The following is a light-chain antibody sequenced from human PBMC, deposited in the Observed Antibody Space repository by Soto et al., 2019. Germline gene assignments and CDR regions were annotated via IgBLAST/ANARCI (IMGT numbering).Light chain of an antibody. CDR2: AAS. CDR3: QHYNSYSEA. J-gene: IGKJ1*01. CDR1: QSISSY. Sequence: DIQMTQSPSSLSASVGDRVTITCRASQSISSYLNWYQQKPGKAPKLLIYAASSLQSGVPSRFSGSGSGTEFTLTISSLQPGDFATYYCQHYNSYSEAFGQGTKVHIK. V-gene: IGKV1-39*01.